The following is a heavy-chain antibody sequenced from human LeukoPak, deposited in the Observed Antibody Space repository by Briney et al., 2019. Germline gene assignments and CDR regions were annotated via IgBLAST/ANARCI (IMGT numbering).Heavy chain of an antibody. CDR1: VLTFGDYA. J-gene: IGHJ5*02. V-gene: IGHV3-49*04. CDR2: IRNKAYGGTT. D-gene: IGHD5-24*01. Sequence: GGSLRLSCTASVLTFGDYAMTWVRQAAGKGLESVGFIRNKAYGGTTEYDASVKGRFTISRDDSKSIAYLQMNSLKTEDTAVHYSSSTNPVHSWFDPWGPGALVTVSS. CDR3: SSTNPVHSWFDP.